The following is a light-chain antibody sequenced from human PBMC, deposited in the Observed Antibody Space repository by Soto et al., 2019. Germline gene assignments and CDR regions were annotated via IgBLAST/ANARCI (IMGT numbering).Light chain of an antibody. V-gene: IGLV2-8*01. CDR1: GSDVGGYNY. CDR3: SSYAGRNYAV. J-gene: IGLJ7*01. Sequence: QSALTQPPSASGSPGQSVSIFCIGTGSDVGGYNYVSWYQQRPDKAPKLIIYEVDKRPSGVPDRFSGSKSGNSAYLTVSGLQTEDEADYYCSSYAGRNYAVFGRGTQLTVL. CDR2: EVD.